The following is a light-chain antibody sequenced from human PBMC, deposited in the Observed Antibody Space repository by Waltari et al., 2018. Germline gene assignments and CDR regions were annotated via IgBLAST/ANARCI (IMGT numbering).Light chain of an antibody. J-gene: IGKJ3*01. CDR2: DAS. CDR3: QQRSSWPPFT. CDR1: QSVGID. Sequence: EIVLTQSTATLSLSPGERATPSCRASQSVGIDLGWYQQKPRQAPPLLIYDASIRAASSPARFSSGGSGTNFTLAISSLEPEDFAVYYCQQRSSWPPFTFGPGTKVEIK. V-gene: IGKV3-11*01.